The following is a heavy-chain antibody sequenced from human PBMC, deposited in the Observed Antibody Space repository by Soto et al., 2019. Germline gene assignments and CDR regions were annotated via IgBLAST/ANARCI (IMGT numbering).Heavy chain of an antibody. CDR1: GFTFSTYG. CDR3: AKDLYGSGWYNYFDP. CDR2: TSSDGISK. V-gene: IGHV3-30*18. J-gene: IGHJ5*02. Sequence: GGSLRLSCAASGFTFSTYGMHWVRQAPGKGLEWVTMTSSDGISKYYADSVKGRFTISRDNSRNTLYLEMNSLRPEDTAVYYCAKDLYGSGWYNYFDPWGQGTLVTVSS. D-gene: IGHD6-19*01.